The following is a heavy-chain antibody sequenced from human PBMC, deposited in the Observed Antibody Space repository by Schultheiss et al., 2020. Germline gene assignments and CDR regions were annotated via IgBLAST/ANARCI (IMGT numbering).Heavy chain of an antibody. CDR2: MNPNSGNT. CDR1: GYTFTSYD. V-gene: IGHV1-8*01. D-gene: IGHD6-19*01. Sequence: ASVKVSCKASGYTFTSYDIHWVRQATGQGLEWMGWMNPNSGNTGYAQKFQGRVTMTRDTSISTAYMELRSLRSDDTAVYYCARETYSSGYPPRGMDVWGQGTTVTVSS. J-gene: IGHJ6*02. CDR3: ARETYSSGYPPRGMDV.